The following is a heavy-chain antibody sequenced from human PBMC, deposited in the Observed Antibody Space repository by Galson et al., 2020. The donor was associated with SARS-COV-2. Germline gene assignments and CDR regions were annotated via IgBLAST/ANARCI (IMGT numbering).Heavy chain of an antibody. Sequence: ASVKVSCKASGYTFTNYGISWVRQAPGQGLDWMGWISSYNGNTNFALKFQGRVTMTTDTSTSTAYMELRSLRSDDTAVYYCARRGTYPSFDDFWGQGTLVTVSS. J-gene: IGHJ4*02. CDR3: ARRGTYPSFDDF. CDR1: GYTFTNYG. CDR2: ISSYNGNT. V-gene: IGHV1-18*01. D-gene: IGHD1-26*01.